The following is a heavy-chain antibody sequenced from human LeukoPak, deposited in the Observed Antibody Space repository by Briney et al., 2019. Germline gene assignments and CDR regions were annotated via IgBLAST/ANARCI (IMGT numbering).Heavy chain of an antibody. V-gene: IGHV3-48*04. J-gene: IGHJ4*02. D-gene: IGHD3-10*01. Sequence: PGGSLRLSCAASGFSISGYTVNWVRQAPGKGLECVSYITSSSTTVYYADSVKGRFTISRDNARNSLYLQMNSLRAEDTAVYYCAAYYDSGRGYWGQGTQVTVSS. CDR3: AAYYDSGRGY. CDR1: GFSISGYT. CDR2: ITSSSTTV.